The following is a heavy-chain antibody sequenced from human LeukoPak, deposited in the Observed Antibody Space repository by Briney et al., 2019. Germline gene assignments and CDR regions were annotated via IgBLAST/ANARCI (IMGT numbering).Heavy chain of an antibody. CDR1: GFTFSSYA. J-gene: IGHJ3*02. D-gene: IGHD3-22*01. CDR3: ARDGDYYDSSGSPLDALDI. CDR2: ISGSGGST. Sequence: GGSLRLSCAASGFTFSSYAMSWVRQAPGKGLEWVSAISGSGGSTYYADSVKGRFTISRDNSKNTLYLQMNRLRVEDTAVYHCARDGDYYDSSGSPLDALDIWGQGTMVTVSS. V-gene: IGHV3-23*01.